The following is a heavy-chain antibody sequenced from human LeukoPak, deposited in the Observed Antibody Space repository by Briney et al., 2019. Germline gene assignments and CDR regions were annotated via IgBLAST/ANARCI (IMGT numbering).Heavy chain of an antibody. CDR1: EFTFSSYW. Sequence: GGSLRLSCAASEFTFSSYWMSWVRQAPGKGLEWVANIKQDGGQIYYLDSVKGRFTVSRDNAKNSLYLQMNSLRAEDTAVYYCARDQLELPDYWGQGTLVTVSS. CDR3: ARDQLELPDY. CDR2: IKQDGGQI. J-gene: IGHJ4*02. V-gene: IGHV3-7*01. D-gene: IGHD1-7*01.